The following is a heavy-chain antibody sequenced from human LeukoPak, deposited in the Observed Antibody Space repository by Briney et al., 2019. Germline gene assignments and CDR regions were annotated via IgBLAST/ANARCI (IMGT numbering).Heavy chain of an antibody. Sequence: VASVKVSCKASGFTFTSSAMQWVRQARGQRLEWIGWIVVGSGNTNYAQKFQERVTITRDMSTSTVYMELSGLRSEDTAVYYCASSGVLMVYAHFDYWGQGTLVTVSS. CDR2: IVVGSGNT. D-gene: IGHD2-8*01. CDR1: GFTFTSSA. V-gene: IGHV1-58*02. J-gene: IGHJ4*02. CDR3: ASSGVLMVYAHFDY.